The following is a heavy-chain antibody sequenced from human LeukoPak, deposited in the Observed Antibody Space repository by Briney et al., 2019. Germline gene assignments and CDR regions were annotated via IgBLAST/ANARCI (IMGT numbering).Heavy chain of an antibody. CDR2: FDPEDVET. V-gene: IGHV1-24*01. Sequence: ASVKVSCKVSGHTLSELSMHWVRQGPGKGLEWIGGFDPEDVETIYAQKFQGRVTMTEDTSIETTYMDLTSLTSEDTAVYYCATGHYYGSGRLPQAMDIWGKGTTVTISS. J-gene: IGHJ6*04. CDR3: ATGHYYGSGRLPQAMDI. D-gene: IGHD3-10*01. CDR1: GHTLSELS.